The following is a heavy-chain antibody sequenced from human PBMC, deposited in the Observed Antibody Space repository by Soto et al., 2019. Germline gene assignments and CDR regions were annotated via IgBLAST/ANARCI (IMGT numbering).Heavy chain of an antibody. CDR3: AKARGRSYSNYYYGMDV. CDR2: ISGSGGST. V-gene: IGHV3-23*01. CDR1: GFTFSSYA. D-gene: IGHD1-26*01. J-gene: IGHJ6*02. Sequence: PVGSLRLSCAASGFTFSSYAMSWARQAPGKGLEWVSAISGSGGSTYYADSVKGRFTISRDNSKNTLYLQMNSLRAEDTAVYYCAKARGRSYSNYYYGMDVWGQGTTVTVSS.